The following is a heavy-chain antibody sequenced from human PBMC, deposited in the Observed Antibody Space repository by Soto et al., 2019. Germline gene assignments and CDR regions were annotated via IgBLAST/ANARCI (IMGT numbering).Heavy chain of an antibody. CDR2: ISSNGGST. V-gene: IGHV3-64D*06. Sequence: GGVLRLSCSVFGFTFSNYAMHWVRQAPGKGLQYVSSISSNGGSTYYADSVKGRFTISRDNSKNTLYLQMSSLRVEDTAVYYCVKDRYVDYWGQGNLVTVSS. CDR3: VKDRYVDY. J-gene: IGHJ4*02. CDR1: GFTFSNYA.